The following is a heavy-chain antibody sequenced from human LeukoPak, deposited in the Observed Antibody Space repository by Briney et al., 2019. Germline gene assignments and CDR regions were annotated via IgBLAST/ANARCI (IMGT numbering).Heavy chain of an antibody. Sequence: GGSLRLSCAASGFTFSSYSMNWVRQAPGKGLEWVASIDTNSFYIYHADAVMGRFTISRDNAKNSLYLQMNSLRAEDTAVYYCARDLVILTGLYPGAFDIWGQGTMVTVFS. CDR2: IDTNSFYI. CDR1: GFTFSSYS. D-gene: IGHD3-16*01. V-gene: IGHV3-21*01. J-gene: IGHJ3*02. CDR3: ARDLVILTGLYPGAFDI.